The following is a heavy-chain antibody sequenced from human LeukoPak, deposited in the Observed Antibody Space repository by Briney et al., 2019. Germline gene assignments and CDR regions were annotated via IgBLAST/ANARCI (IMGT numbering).Heavy chain of an antibody. V-gene: IGHV3-30*03. D-gene: IGHD3-10*01. J-gene: IGHJ6*02. CDR2: ISYDGSNK. CDR1: GFTFSTYA. Sequence: GGSLRLSCAASGFTFSTYAMSWVRQAPGKGLEWVTAISYDGSNKHHADSVRGRFTISRDNSKNTLYLQMNSLRSDDTAVYYCAQGGSEIYYFYHGMDVWGRGTTVTVSS. CDR3: AQGGSEIYYFYHGMDV.